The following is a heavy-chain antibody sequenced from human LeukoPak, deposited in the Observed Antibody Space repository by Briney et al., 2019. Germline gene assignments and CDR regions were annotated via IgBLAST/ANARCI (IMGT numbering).Heavy chain of an antibody. V-gene: IGHV3-48*04. D-gene: IGHD1-26*01. Sequence: GGSLRLSCAASGFTFSSYSMNWVLQAPGKGLEWISYISSSSSTIYYADSVKGRFTISRDNAKNSLYLQMNSLRAEDTAVYYCARVGEWELLDYWGQGTLVTVSS. CDR2: ISSSSSTI. J-gene: IGHJ4*02. CDR3: ARVGEWELLDY. CDR1: GFTFSSYS.